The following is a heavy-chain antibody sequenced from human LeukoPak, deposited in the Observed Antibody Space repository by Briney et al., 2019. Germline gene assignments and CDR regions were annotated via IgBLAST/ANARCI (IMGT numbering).Heavy chain of an antibody. D-gene: IGHD2-2*01. Sequence: GGSLRLSCAASGFTFSSYSMNWVRQAPGMGLEWVSSISSSSSYIYYADSVKGRSTISRDNAKNSLYLQMNSLRDEDTAVYYCARDQPPGYCTSTSCYAHYWGQGTLVTVSS. J-gene: IGHJ4*02. CDR3: ARDQPPGYCTSTSCYAHY. CDR2: ISSSSSYI. V-gene: IGHV3-21*01. CDR1: GFTFSSYS.